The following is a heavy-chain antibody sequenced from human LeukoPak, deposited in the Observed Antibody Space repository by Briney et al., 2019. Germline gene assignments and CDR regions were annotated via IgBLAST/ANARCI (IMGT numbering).Heavy chain of an antibody. Sequence: GGSLRLSCTASGFTFGAYWMTWVRQAPGKGLEWVANMKQDGSEKYYVDSVKGRFTISRDNAKNSLYLQMNSLRAEDTAVYYCARIYCSSTNCYRHFDYWGQGTLVTVSS. J-gene: IGHJ4*02. D-gene: IGHD2-2*01. CDR1: GFTFGAYW. V-gene: IGHV3-7*01. CDR2: MKQDGSEK. CDR3: ARIYCSSTNCYRHFDY.